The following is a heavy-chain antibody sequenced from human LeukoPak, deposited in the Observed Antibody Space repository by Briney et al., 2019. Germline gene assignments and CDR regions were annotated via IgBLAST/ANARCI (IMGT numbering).Heavy chain of an antibody. CDR3: ARDPHYGAFDI. CDR2: INQDGSQK. D-gene: IGHD3-10*01. CDR1: GFTFSSHW. J-gene: IGHJ3*02. Sequence: GGSLRLSCAASGFTFSSHWMWWVRQAPGKGLEWVAEINQDGSQKFYVDSVKGRLIISRDNAMNSLYLQMDSLRAEDTAVYYCARDPHYGAFDIWGLGTMVTVSS. V-gene: IGHV3-7*01.